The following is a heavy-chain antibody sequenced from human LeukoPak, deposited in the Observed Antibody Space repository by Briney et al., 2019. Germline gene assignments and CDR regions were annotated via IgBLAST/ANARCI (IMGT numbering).Heavy chain of an antibody. CDR2: IFSRGNT. J-gene: IGHJ4*02. CDR3: ARVGDTSSYYYFLDF. V-gene: IGHV4-4*08. D-gene: IGHD3-22*01. CDR1: GGSMHNYY. Sequence: SETLSLTCTVSGGSMHNYYWSWIRQPPGKGLEWIGYIFSRGNTNYNPSLQSRVTMSVDTSKSQFSLKLSSVTAADTAVYYCARVGDTSSYYYFLDFWGQGTLVTVSS.